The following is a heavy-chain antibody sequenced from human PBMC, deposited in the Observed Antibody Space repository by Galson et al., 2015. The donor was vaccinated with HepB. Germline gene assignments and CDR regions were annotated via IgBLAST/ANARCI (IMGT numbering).Heavy chain of an antibody. Sequence: SETLSLTCTVSGGSISSDDYYWGWIRQPPGKGLEWIGSIYYSGSPYYSPSLKSRVTISVDTSKNQFSLKLSSVTAPDTAEYYCVSERWLQLGGYFQLWGQGTLVTVSS. CDR3: VSERWLQLGGYFQL. J-gene: IGHJ1*01. CDR1: GGSISSDDYY. D-gene: IGHD5-24*01. V-gene: IGHV4-39*01. CDR2: IYYSGSP.